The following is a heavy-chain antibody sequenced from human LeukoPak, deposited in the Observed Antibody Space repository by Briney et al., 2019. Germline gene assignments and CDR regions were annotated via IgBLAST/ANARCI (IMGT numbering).Heavy chain of an antibody. J-gene: IGHJ4*02. CDR2: IYSSGST. D-gene: IGHD3-22*01. V-gene: IGHV4-39*01. Sequence: SETLSPTCSVSGASISSGSNYWGWIRQPPGKTLEWIGSIYSSGSTYYNPSLKSRVIIIIDTPKNHFSLTLSSVTAADTAVYYCARHDSGYYYRGPSYYFDYWGQGTLVTVSS. CDR1: GASISSGSNY. CDR3: ARHDSGYYYRGPSYYFDY.